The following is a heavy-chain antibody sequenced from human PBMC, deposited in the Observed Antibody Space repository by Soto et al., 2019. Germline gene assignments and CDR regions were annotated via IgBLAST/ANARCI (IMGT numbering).Heavy chain of an antibody. J-gene: IGHJ4*02. CDR1: GFTCDYYW. D-gene: IGHD3-22*01. V-gene: IGHV3-23*01. CDR2: LSGSGVST. CDR3: AKIESRFFYDSTGYYPFEY. Sequence: GGSLRLSCVASGFTCDYYWMHWVRQAPGKGLEWVSALSGSGVSTYYADSVMGRFTISRDNSKNTVYLQMNSLRAEDTAVYYCAKIESRFFYDSTGYYPFEYWGQGTLVTVSS.